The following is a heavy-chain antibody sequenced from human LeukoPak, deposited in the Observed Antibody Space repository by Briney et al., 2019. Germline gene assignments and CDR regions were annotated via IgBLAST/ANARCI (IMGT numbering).Heavy chain of an antibody. CDR3: ARGFQQWIIDY. Sequence: ASVKVSCKASGYTFIGYYMHWVRQAPGQGLEWMGWINPNNGGTNYAQKFQGRVTMTRDTSISTAYMELSRLRSDDTAVYYCARGFQQWIIDYWGQGTLVAVSS. J-gene: IGHJ4*02. CDR2: INPNNGGT. V-gene: IGHV1-2*02. CDR1: GYTFIGYY. D-gene: IGHD6-19*01.